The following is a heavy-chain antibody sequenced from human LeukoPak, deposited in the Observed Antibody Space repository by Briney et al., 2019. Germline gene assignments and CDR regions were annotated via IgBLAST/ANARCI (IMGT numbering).Heavy chain of an antibody. CDR3: ARDSMVRGVLSSIY. J-gene: IGHJ4*02. CDR2: INAGSSTM. D-gene: IGHD3-10*01. CDR1: GGSISSSGYY. V-gene: IGHV3-11*04. Sequence: LSLTCTVSGGSISSSGYYWGWIRQAPGKGLEWVSYINAGSSTMYYADSVKGRFTISRDNAKNSLYLQMNSLRAEDTAVYYCARDSMVRGVLSSIYWGQGTLVTVSS.